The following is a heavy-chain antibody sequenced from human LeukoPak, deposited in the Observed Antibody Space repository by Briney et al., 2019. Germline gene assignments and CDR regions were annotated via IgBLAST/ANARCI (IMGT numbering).Heavy chain of an antibody. J-gene: IGHJ6*02. Sequence: GGSLRPSCAASGFIFSNYYMNWVRQAPGKGLEWVSSITGSSSYIYYADSVKGRFTISRDNAKNSLYLQMNSLSAEDTALYYCARAHRTDYYYAMDVWGQGTTVTVSS. V-gene: IGHV3-21*06. CDR2: ITGSSSYI. CDR3: ARAHRTDYYYAMDV. D-gene: IGHD2-8*02. CDR1: GFIFSNYY.